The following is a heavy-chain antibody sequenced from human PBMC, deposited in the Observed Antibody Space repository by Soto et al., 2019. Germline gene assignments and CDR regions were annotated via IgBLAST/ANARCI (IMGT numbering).Heavy chain of an antibody. CDR2: IIPIFGTA. J-gene: IGHJ6*02. D-gene: IGHD3-22*01. CDR3: ARDYYDSSGYGDV. Sequence: SVKVYCKTSGGSYSSYAISWLRQAPGQGLEGMGGIIPIFGTANYAQKFQGRVTITADESTSTAYMELRSLRSDETAVYYCARDYYDSSGYGDVWGQGTTVTVSS. V-gene: IGHV1-69*13. CDR1: GGSYSSYA.